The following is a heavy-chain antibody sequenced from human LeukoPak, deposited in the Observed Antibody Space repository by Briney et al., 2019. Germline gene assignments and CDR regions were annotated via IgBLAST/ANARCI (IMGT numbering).Heavy chain of an antibody. CDR1: GGSIRSGDYT. V-gene: IGHV4-30-4*01. J-gene: IGHJ6*02. CDR3: ARAGDSSSYYGMDV. Sequence: SQTLSLTCIVSGGSIRSGDYTWSWIRQPPGKGPEWIGYIFYTGRTYYNPSLQSRVTLSQDMSKSRFSLNLTSVTAADTAVYYCARAGDSSSYYGMDVWGQGTTVTVSS. D-gene: IGHD4-17*01. CDR2: IFYTGRT.